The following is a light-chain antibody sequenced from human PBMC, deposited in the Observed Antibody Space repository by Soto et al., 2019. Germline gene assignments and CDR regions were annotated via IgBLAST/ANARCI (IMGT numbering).Light chain of an antibody. CDR3: SSSKTISTYVV. V-gene: IGLV2-14*01. J-gene: IGLJ2*01. CDR2: DVS. Sequence: QSALTQPASVSGSPGQSITISCTGTSSDVGGYNYVSWYQQHPGKAPKLIIYDVSNRPSGVSNRFSGSKSGNTASLTISGLHAADEDDDYCSSSKTISTYVVFGGGTKLTVL. CDR1: SSDVGGYNY.